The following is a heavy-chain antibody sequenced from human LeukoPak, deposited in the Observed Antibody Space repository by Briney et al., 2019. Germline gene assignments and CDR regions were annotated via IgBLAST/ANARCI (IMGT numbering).Heavy chain of an antibody. CDR1: GFTFSSYS. CDR2: ISSSSSTI. J-gene: IGHJ5*02. Sequence: GGSLRLSCAASGFTFSSYSMNWVRQAPGKGLEWVSYISSSSSTIYYADSVRGRFTISRDNAKNSLYLKMNSLRAEDTAVYYCARALLDGDSENWFDPWGQGTLVTVSS. V-gene: IGHV3-48*04. CDR3: ARALLDGDSENWFDP. D-gene: IGHD4-17*01.